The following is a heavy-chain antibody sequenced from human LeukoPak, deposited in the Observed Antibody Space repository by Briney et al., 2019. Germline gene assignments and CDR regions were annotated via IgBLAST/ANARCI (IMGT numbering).Heavy chain of an antibody. CDR2: VNWNGGST. V-gene: IGHV3-20*04. CDR1: GFLFDEHA. Sequence: GGSLRLSCAASGFLFDEHAMSWVRQAPGKGLEWVSAVNWNGGSTAYADSVKGRFTISRDNAKNSLYLQMNSLRAEDTAVYYCARDRGVGASPFDYWGQGTLVTVSS. J-gene: IGHJ4*02. D-gene: IGHD1-26*01. CDR3: ARDRGVGASPFDY.